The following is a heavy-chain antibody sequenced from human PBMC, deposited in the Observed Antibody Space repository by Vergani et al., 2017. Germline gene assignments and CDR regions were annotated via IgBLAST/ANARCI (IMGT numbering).Heavy chain of an antibody. D-gene: IGHD2-2*02. CDR3: ATIGYRRWGYYFDY. Sequence: QEQLQESGPGLVKPPATLSLTCAVSGDSISSNNCWTWVRQPPGKGLEWIGEICHTEDTKYSPSLKSRVTVSVDESRNLFSLRLNSVTAADTAVYYCATIGYRRWGYYFDYWGQGILVTVSS. CDR1: GDSISSNNC. V-gene: IGHV4-4*03. J-gene: IGHJ4*02. CDR2: ICHTEDT.